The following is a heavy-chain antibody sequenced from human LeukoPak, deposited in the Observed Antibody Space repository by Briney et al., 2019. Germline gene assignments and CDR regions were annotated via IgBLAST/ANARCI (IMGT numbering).Heavy chain of an antibody. CDR2: INHSGST. V-gene: IGHV4-34*01. J-gene: IGHJ5*02. CDR1: GGSFSGYY. Sequence: SETLSLTCAVYGGSFSGYYWSWIRQPPGKGLEWIGEINHSGSTNYNPSLKSRVTISVDTSKNQFPLKLSSVTAADTAVYYCARGPPRWVAAAVNSWFDPWGQGTLVTVSS. CDR3: ARGPPRWVAAAVNSWFDP. D-gene: IGHD6-13*01.